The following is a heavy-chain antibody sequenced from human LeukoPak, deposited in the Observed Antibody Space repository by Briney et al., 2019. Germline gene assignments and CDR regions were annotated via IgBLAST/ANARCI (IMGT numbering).Heavy chain of an antibody. D-gene: IGHD6-19*01. CDR3: ARRWNPSGWSFDY. CDR1: GYSFTSYW. J-gene: IGHJ4*02. V-gene: IGHV5-51*01. Sequence: GESLKISCKGSGYSFTSYWIGWVRQMPGKGLKWMGIIYPGDSDTRYSPSFQGQVTISADKSIGTAYLQWSSLKASDTAMYYCARRWNPSGWSFDYWGQGTLVTVSS. CDR2: IYPGDSDT.